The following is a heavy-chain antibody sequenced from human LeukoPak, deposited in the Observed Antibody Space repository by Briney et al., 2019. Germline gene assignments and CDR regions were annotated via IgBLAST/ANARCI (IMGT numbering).Heavy chain of an antibody. CDR3: TTDALLYLGYCSSTSCYTDY. Sequence: AGSLRLSCSASGFTFSNAWMSWVRQAPGKGLKWVVRIKSKTNGCTTDYPGRVKGRFTISRDYSKNTLYLQINSLKTEYTAVCYCTTDALLYLGYCSSTSCYTDYWGQGTLVTVSS. J-gene: IGHJ4*02. CDR1: GFTFSNAW. CDR2: IKSKTNGCTT. D-gene: IGHD2-2*02. V-gene: IGHV3-15*01.